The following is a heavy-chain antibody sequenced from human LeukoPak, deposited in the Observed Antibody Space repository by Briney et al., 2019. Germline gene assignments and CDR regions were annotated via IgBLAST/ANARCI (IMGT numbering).Heavy chain of an antibody. Sequence: GGSLRLSCAASGFTFSSYAMHWVRQAPGKGLEWVAVISYDGSNKYYADSVKGRFTTSRDNSKNTLYLQMNSLRAEDTAVYYCARAHFDWLLDYWGQGTLVTVSS. D-gene: IGHD3-9*01. V-gene: IGHV3-30*04. CDR1: GFTFSSYA. J-gene: IGHJ4*02. CDR3: ARAHFDWLLDY. CDR2: ISYDGSNK.